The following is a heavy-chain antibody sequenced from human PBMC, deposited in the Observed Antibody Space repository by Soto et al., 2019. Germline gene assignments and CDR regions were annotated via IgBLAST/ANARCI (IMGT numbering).Heavy chain of an antibody. CDR3: ARLRIATNNYKWFDP. J-gene: IGHJ5*02. CDR1: GAALNSGNYY. CDR2: IYATGAV. V-gene: IGHV4-31*03. Sequence: SETLSLTCSVSGAALNSGNYYWSWIRQVPGKGLEWIGHIYATGAVDYNPSLRDRITISQDTSERQFSLNLRLITAADTAVYYCARLRIATNNYKWFDPWGQGTLVTVSS. D-gene: IGHD2-21*01.